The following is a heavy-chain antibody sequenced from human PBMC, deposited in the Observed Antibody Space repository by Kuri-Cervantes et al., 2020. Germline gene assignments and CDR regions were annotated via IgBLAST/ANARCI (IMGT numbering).Heavy chain of an antibody. CDR2: ISSSGSTI. Sequence: GESLRLSCAASGFTFSRYSMNWVRQAPGKGLEWVLYISSSGSTIYYADSVKGRFTISRDNAKNSLYLQMNSLRAEDTAVYYCARDMGYDNIWGSDAFDIWGQGTVVTVSS. CDR1: GFTFSRYS. D-gene: IGHD3-16*01. CDR3: ARDMGYDNIWGSDAFDI. J-gene: IGHJ3*02. V-gene: IGHV3-48*04.